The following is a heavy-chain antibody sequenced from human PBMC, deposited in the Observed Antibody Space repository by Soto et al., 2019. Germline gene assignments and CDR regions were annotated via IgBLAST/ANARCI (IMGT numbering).Heavy chain of an antibody. Sequence: EVQLVESGGGLVQPGGSLRLSCAASEFTFSAYWMNWVRQAPGKGLVWVSRISGDGSSSSYADAVKGRFTISRNNAKKTLDLQMNSLRVEDTAVYYCASSGSGSISFDPWGQGTLVTVSS. V-gene: IGHV3-74*01. D-gene: IGHD3-10*01. J-gene: IGHJ5*02. CDR1: EFTFSAYW. CDR3: ASSGSGSISFDP. CDR2: ISGDGSSS.